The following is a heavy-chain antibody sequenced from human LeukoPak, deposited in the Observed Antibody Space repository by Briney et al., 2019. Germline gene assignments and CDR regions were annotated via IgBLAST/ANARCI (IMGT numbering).Heavy chain of an antibody. CDR3: AREIVVVAALKTGGYYGMDV. D-gene: IGHD2-15*01. CDR2: ISAYNGNT. CDR1: GYTFTNYG. V-gene: IGHV1-18*01. J-gene: IGHJ6*02. Sequence: ASVKVSCKASGYTFTNYGISWVRQAPGQGLEWMGWISAYNGNTNYAQKLQGRVTMTTDTSTSTAYMELRSLRSDDTAVYYCAREIVVVAALKTGGYYGMDVWGQGTTVTVSS.